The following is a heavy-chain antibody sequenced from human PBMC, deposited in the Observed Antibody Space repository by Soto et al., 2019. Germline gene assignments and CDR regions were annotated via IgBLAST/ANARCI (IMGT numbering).Heavy chain of an antibody. CDR1: GFTFSSYG. CDR3: ARAPVAVVTSFDY. V-gene: IGHV3-30*03. Sequence: QVQLVESGGGVVQPGRSLRLSCAASGFTFSSYGMHWVRQAPGKGLEWVAVISYDGSNKYYADSVKGRFTISRDNSKSTLDLQMNSLRAEDTAVYYCARAPVAVVTSFDYWGQGTLVTVSS. J-gene: IGHJ4*02. CDR2: ISYDGSNK. D-gene: IGHD2-21*01.